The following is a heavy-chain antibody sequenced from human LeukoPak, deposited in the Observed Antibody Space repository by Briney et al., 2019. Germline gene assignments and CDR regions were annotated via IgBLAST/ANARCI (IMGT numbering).Heavy chain of an antibody. CDR2: IKQDGSER. CDR3: ARDGGHSTDLDY. D-gene: IGHD2-8*02. CDR1: GFTFSRHW. Sequence: GWSLRLSCATSGFTFSRHWMSWVRQAPGKGPEWVANIKQDGSERYYVHSVKGRFTISRDNAKNSLYLQMNSPRAEDTAVYYCARDGGHSTDLDYWGQGIPVTVSS. J-gene: IGHJ4*02. V-gene: IGHV3-7*01.